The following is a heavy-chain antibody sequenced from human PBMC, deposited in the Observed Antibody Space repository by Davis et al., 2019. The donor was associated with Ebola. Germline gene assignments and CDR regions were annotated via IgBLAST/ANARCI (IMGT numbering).Heavy chain of an antibody. CDR3: ARPQLLPTPGAFDI. V-gene: IGHV3-74*01. Sequence: HTGGSLRLSCAASGFTFSSYWMHWVRQAPGKGLVWVSRINSDGSSTSYADSVKGRFTISRDNAKNTLYLQMNGLRADDTALYYCARPQLLPTPGAFDIWGQGTLVTVSS. J-gene: IGHJ3*02. CDR1: GFTFSSYW. CDR2: INSDGSST. D-gene: IGHD2-21*01.